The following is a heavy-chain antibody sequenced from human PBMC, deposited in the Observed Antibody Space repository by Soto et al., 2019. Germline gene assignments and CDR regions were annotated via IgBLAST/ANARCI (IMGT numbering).Heavy chain of an antibody. CDR1: GYTFTSYG. V-gene: IGHV1-18*01. J-gene: IGHJ3*02. D-gene: IGHD3-10*01. CDR3: ARDPVVRGVIRPDAFDI. CDR2: ISAYNGNT. Sequence: ASVKVSFKASGYTFTSYGISWLRQAPGQGLEWMGWISAYNGNTNYAQKLQGRVTMTTDTSTSTAYMELRSLRSDDTAVYYCARDPVVRGVIRPDAFDIWGQGTMVTVSS.